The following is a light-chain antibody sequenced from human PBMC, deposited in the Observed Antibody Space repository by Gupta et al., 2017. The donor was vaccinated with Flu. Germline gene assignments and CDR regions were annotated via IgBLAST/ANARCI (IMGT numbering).Light chain of an antibody. V-gene: IGKV1-9*01. CDR3: QQLNSYPPSFT. CDR2: GAS. Sequence: DIQLTQSPSFLSASVGGRVTITCRASQGISSYLAWYQQKPGKAPNLLIYGASTLQSGVPSRSSGSGSGTEFTLTISSLQPEDFATYYCQQLNSYPPSFTFGPGTKVDIK. J-gene: IGKJ3*01. CDR1: QGISSY.